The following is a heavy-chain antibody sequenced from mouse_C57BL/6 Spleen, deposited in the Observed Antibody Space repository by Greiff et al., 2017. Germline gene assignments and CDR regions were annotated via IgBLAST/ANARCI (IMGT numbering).Heavy chain of an antibody. CDR1: GYTFTDYY. CDR3: ARGVDGSSPWFAY. D-gene: IGHD1-1*01. CDR2: INPYNGGT. V-gene: IGHV1-19*01. Sequence: EVQLQQSGPVLVKPGASVKMSCKASGYTFTDYYMNWVKQSHGKSLEWIGVINPYNGGTSYNQKFKGKATLTVDKSSSTAYMELNSLTSEDSAVYYCARGVDGSSPWFAYWGQGTLVTVSA. J-gene: IGHJ3*01.